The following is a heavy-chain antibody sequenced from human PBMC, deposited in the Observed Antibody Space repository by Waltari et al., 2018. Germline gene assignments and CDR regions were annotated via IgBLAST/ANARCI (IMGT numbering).Heavy chain of an antibody. D-gene: IGHD2-21*01. CDR3: ARDSSVVVRNWFDP. CDR1: GYTFTGYY. V-gene: IGHV1-2*02. Sequence: QVQLVQSGAEVKKPGASVKVSCKASGYTFTGYYMHWVRQAPGQGLEWMGRINPNSGGKNYAQKFQGRVTMTRETSISTAYMELSRLRSDDTAVYYCARDSSVVVRNWFDPWGQGTLVTVSS. J-gene: IGHJ5*02. CDR2: INPNSGGK.